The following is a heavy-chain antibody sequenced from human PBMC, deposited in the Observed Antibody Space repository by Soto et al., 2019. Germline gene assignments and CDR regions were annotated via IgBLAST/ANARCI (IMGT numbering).Heavy chain of an antibody. J-gene: IGHJ6*02. Sequence: QVQLVQSGAEVKKPGSSVKVSCKASGGTFSSYAISWVRQAPGQGLEWMGGIISIFGTANYAQKVQGRVTITADESTSTAYMEMSSLRSEDTAVYYCARHGSEPRYYYYGMDVWGQGTPVTVSS. CDR1: GGTFSSYA. CDR3: ARHGSEPRYYYYGMDV. CDR2: IISIFGTA. D-gene: IGHD3-10*01. V-gene: IGHV1-69*12.